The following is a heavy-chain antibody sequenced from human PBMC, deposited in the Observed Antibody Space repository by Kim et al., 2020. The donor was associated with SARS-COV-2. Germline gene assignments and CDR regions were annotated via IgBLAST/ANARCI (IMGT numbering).Heavy chain of an antibody. CDR2: I. J-gene: IGHJ4*02. CDR3: AKGGYYYLLDY. Sequence: IGYAESVKGRFTISRDNAKNSLYLQMNSLRAEDTALYYCAKGGYYYLLDYWGQGTLVTVSS. D-gene: IGHD3-22*01. V-gene: IGHV3-9*01.